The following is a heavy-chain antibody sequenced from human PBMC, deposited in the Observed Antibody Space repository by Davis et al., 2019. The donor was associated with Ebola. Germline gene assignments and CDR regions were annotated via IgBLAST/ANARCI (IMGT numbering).Heavy chain of an antibody. Sequence: AASVKVSCKASGGTFSSYAISWVRQAPGQGLEWMGGIIPIFGTANYAQKFQGRVTITADKSTSTAYMELRSLRTDDTAVYFCARATTVTTNYWYFDLWGRGTRVTVSS. CDR2: IIPIFGTA. CDR1: GGTFSSYA. J-gene: IGHJ2*01. D-gene: IGHD4-17*01. CDR3: ARATTVTTNYWYFDL. V-gene: IGHV1-69*06.